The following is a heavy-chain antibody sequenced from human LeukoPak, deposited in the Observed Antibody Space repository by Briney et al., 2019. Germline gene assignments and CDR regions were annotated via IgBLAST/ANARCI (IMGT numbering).Heavy chain of an antibody. CDR3: ARARRSGSSTTAYYYYYMDV. CDR1: GYTFTSYD. D-gene: IGHD3-10*01. CDR2: MNPNSGNT. V-gene: IGHV1-8*01. J-gene: IGHJ6*03. Sequence: ASVKVSCKASGYTFTSYDINWVRQATGQGLVGMRCMNPNSGNTGYAQKFQGRVTMTRNTSISTAYMELSSLRSGDTAVYYCARARRSGSSTTAYYYYYMDVWGKGTTVTISS.